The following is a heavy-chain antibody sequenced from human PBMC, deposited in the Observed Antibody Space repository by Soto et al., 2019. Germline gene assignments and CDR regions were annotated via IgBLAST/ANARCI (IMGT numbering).Heavy chain of an antibody. CDR3: ARVSASGWHVNGRDYFDS. CDR1: GFTFSNYY. D-gene: IGHD6-19*01. J-gene: IGHJ4*02. Sequence: KTGGSLRLSCAASGFTFSNYYMTWIRQAPGKGLECLSYISSREVTVYYADSVKGRFTISRDNTKNSLYLQMTTLRDEDTAVYYCARVSASGWHVNGRDYFDSWGQGTLVTVSS. CDR2: ISSREVTV. V-gene: IGHV3-11*01.